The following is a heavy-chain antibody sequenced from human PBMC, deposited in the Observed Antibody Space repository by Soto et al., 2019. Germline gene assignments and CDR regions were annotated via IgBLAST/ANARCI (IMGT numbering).Heavy chain of an antibody. J-gene: IGHJ4*02. Sequence: PGGSLRLSCAASEFTVSSNYMNWVRQAPGKGLECVSIIYSGGSTYYADSVKGRLTISRDNSKNTLYLQMNSLRADDTAVYYCASRRGYTYGPPDCWGQGTLVTVSS. CDR2: IYSGGST. D-gene: IGHD5-18*01. CDR1: EFTVSSNY. CDR3: ASRRGYTYGPPDC. V-gene: IGHV3-53*01.